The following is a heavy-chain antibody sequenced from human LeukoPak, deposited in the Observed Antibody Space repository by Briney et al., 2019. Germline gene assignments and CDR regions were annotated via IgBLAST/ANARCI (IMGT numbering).Heavy chain of an antibody. J-gene: IGHJ6*03. CDR3: ARVEEGYGSGRRENYYYYYMDV. D-gene: IGHD3-10*01. CDR2: IHYTGST. Sequence: SETLSLTCTVSGGSISSDDSYWSWIRQPPRKGLEWIGYIHYTGSTNYNPSLKSRVTISVDTSKNQFSLKLSSVTAADTAVYYCARVEEGYGSGRRENYYYYYMDVWGKGTTVTISS. V-gene: IGHV4-61*08. CDR1: GGSISSDDSY.